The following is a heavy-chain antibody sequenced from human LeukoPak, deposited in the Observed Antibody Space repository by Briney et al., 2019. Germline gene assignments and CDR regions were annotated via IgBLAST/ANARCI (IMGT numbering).Heavy chain of an antibody. CDR1: GFTFSSYA. CDR3: ARDQAGQPWVY. V-gene: IGHV3-7*04. CDR2: IEPDEGEK. Sequence: PGGSLRLSCAASGFTFSSYAMSWVRQAPGKGLEWVANIEPDEGEKYYVDSVKGRFTISRDNAKNSLYLQMNSPRAEDTAMYYCARDQAGQPWVYWGQGTLVTVSS. J-gene: IGHJ4*02. D-gene: IGHD3-16*01.